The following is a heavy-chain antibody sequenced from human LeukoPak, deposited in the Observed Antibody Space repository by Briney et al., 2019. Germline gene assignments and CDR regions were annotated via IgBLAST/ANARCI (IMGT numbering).Heavy chain of an antibody. D-gene: IGHD3-10*01. CDR1: GFIFRRDW. V-gene: IGHV3-7*03. CDR2: LRPDGSAG. Sequence: PGGSLRLSCAASGFIFRRDWMTWVRQTPGKGLQWVASLRPDGSAGLHVDSVKGRFTISRDNSKNTLYLQMNSLRAEDTALYYCARAPRKFRGIIVTPLYYFDYWGQGALVTVSS. CDR3: ARAPRKFRGIIVTPLYYFDY. J-gene: IGHJ4*02.